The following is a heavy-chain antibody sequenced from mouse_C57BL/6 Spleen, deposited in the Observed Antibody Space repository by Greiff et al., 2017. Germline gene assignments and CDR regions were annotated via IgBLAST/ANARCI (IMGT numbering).Heavy chain of an antibody. CDR3: AREEKLGYFDV. CDR1: GYAFSSSW. Sequence: VQLQQSGPELVKPGASVKISCKASGYAFSSSWMNWVKQRPGKGLEWIGRIYPGDGDTNYNGKFKGKATLTADISSSTAYMQLSSLTSEDSAVYFCAREEKLGYFDVWGTGTTVTVSS. V-gene: IGHV1-82*01. CDR2: IYPGDGDT. J-gene: IGHJ1*03.